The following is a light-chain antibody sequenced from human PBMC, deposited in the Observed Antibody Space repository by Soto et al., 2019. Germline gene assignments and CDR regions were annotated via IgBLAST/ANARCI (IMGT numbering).Light chain of an antibody. CDR2: GAS. CDR1: QSIANR. CDR3: QQYNRSYT. Sequence: DIQLTQSPSILSASGGDRVTITCRASQSIANRLAWYQQKPGKTPKLLIYGASTLESGVPSRFSGSGSGTEFTRTINSLQTDDFATYYCQQYNRSYTFGQGTKLEIK. V-gene: IGKV1-5*01. J-gene: IGKJ2*01.